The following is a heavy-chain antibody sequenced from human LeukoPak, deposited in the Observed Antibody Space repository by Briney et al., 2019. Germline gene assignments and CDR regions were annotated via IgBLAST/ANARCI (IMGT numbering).Heavy chain of an antibody. CDR1: EFSVSTNC. Sequence: PGGSLRLSCEASEFSVSTNCMSWVRQAPGKGLEWVSVIYSDGTTYYADSVKGRFTVSRDKYKNMVFLQMNDLRPEDTAVYYCAKEQRIRHCSEGVCMEGYYFDYWGQGSLVTVSS. CDR2: IYSDGTT. CDR3: AKEQRIRHCSEGVCMEGYYFDY. V-gene: IGHV3-53*01. J-gene: IGHJ4*02. D-gene: IGHD2-8*01.